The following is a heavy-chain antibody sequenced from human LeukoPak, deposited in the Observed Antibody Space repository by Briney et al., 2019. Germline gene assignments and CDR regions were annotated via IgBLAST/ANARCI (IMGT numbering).Heavy chain of an antibody. Sequence: QPGGSLRLSCAASGFTFTSYWMHWVRQAPGKGLVWVSSINTDGSSPSYADYAKGRFTISRDNAKNTLSLQMNGLRAEDTAVYYCARSREPGRDGDYWGQGTLVTVSS. CDR3: ARSREPGRDGDY. V-gene: IGHV3-74*01. D-gene: IGHD5-24*01. CDR1: GFTFTSYW. CDR2: INTDGSSP. J-gene: IGHJ4*02.